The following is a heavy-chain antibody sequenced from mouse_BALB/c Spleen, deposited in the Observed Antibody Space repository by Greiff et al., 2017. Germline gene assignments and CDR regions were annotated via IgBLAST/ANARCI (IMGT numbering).Heavy chain of an antibody. D-gene: IGHD1-1*01. CDR1: GFNIKDTY. V-gene: IGHV14-3*02. CDR2: IDPANGNT. Sequence: VQLKQSGAELVKPGASVKLSCTASGFNIKDTYMHWVKQRPEQGLEWIGRIDPANGNTKYDPKFQGKATITADTSSNTAYLQLSSLTSEDTAVYYCARSGGYYGGWFAYWGQGTLVTVSA. CDR3: ARSGGYYGGWFAY. J-gene: IGHJ3*01.